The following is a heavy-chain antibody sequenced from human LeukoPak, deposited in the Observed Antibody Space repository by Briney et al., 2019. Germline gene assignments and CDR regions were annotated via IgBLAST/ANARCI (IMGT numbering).Heavy chain of an antibody. V-gene: IGHV3-30-3*01. J-gene: IGHJ3*02. Sequence: GGSLRLSCAASGFAFSSYAMSWVRQAPGKGLEWVAVISYDGSNKYYADSVKGRFTISRDNSKNTLYLQMNSLRAEDTAVYYCARDYDILTGDYDAFDIWGQGTMVTVSS. CDR1: GFAFSSYA. CDR2: ISYDGSNK. CDR3: ARDYDILTGDYDAFDI. D-gene: IGHD3-9*01.